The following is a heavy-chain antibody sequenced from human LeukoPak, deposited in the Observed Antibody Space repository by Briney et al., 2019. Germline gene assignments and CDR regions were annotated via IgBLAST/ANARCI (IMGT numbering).Heavy chain of an antibody. D-gene: IGHD6-19*01. CDR1: GFTFSSYS. CDR3: ARKDRSGWLFDY. J-gene: IGHJ4*02. Sequence: GGSLRLSCAASGFTFSSYSMNWVRQAPGKGLEWVSSISSSSSYIYYADSVKGRFTISRDNAENSLYLQMNSLRAEDTAVYYCARKDRSGWLFDYWGQGTLVTVSS. CDR2: ISSSSSYI. V-gene: IGHV3-21*01.